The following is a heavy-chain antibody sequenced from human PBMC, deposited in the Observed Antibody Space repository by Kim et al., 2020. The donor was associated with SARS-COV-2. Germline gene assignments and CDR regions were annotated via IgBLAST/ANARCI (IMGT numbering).Heavy chain of an antibody. V-gene: IGHV3-30*01. CDR3: ARDCRRSPLQLAYFDY. J-gene: IGHJ4*02. Sequence: SVKGRFTISRDNSRNTLSLQMNSLRPGDTAVYYCARDCRRSPLQLAYFDYWGQGTLVTVSS. D-gene: IGHD6-13*01.